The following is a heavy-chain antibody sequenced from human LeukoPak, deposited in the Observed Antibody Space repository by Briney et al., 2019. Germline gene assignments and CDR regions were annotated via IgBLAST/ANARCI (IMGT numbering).Heavy chain of an antibody. Sequence: GGSLRLSCAASGFTFSSYWMHWVRQAPGKGLVWVSRINSDGSSTSYADSVKGRFTISRDNAKNTLYLQMNSLRAEDTALYYCARGGLTIFGVVNYMDVWGKGTTVTVSS. J-gene: IGHJ6*03. CDR3: ARGGLTIFGVVNYMDV. V-gene: IGHV3-74*01. D-gene: IGHD3-3*01. CDR2: INSDGSST. CDR1: GFTFSSYW.